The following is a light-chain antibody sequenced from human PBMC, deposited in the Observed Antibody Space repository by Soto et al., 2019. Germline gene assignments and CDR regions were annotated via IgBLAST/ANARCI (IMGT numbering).Light chain of an antibody. CDR1: QSVSSSF. V-gene: IGKV3-20*01. CDR3: QQCGSSPLT. J-gene: IGKJ4*01. Sequence: IVLTQSPGTLSLSPGERATLSCRASQSVSSSFLAWYQQKPGQAPRLLIYGASSRATGIPDRFSGSGSGTDFTLTIGRLEREDVSVYYCQQCGSSPLTFGGGTKVEIK. CDR2: GAS.